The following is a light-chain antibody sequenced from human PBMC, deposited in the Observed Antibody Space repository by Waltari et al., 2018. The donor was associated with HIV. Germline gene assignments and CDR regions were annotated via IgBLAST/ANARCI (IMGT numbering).Light chain of an antibody. Sequence: DIQLNQSPSSLSAHLGDRVTFTCRASEDIANFLNWYQQRPGKAPRLLIYAAATLQTGIPSRFSGNGSGTDFSLTILRLRSDDVVTYYCQESFSSPPLYTFGLGTKVEIK. J-gene: IGKJ2*01. CDR2: AAA. CDR1: EDIANF. V-gene: IGKV1-39*01. CDR3: QESFSSPPLYT.